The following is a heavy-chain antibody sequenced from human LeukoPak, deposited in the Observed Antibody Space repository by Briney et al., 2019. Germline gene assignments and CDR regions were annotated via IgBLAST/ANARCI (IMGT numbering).Heavy chain of an antibody. CDR1: GDSVSSNSAV. CDR2: TYYRSKWYN. Sequence: SQTLSLTCAISGDSVSSNSAVWNWIRQSPSRGLEWLGRTYYRSKWYNDYAVSLESRITIDADPFKNQFSLHLNSVTPEDTAVYYCARDSSAYYFHYWGRGTLVTVSS. CDR3: ARDSSAYYFHY. J-gene: IGHJ4*02. V-gene: IGHV6-1*01. D-gene: IGHD3-22*01.